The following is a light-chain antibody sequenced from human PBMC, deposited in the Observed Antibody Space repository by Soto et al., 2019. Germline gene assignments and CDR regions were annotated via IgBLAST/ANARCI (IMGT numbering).Light chain of an antibody. J-gene: IGLJ2*01. CDR3: QARDTSVV. CDR1: KSGDKF. Sequence: SYELTQPPSVSVSPGQTASISCSGDKSGDKFTSWYQQKPGQPPVLVIYQDRKRPSGIPERFSGSNSGTTATLTISGTQPMDEADYYCQARDTSVVFGGGTKLTVL. CDR2: QDR. V-gene: IGLV3-1*01.